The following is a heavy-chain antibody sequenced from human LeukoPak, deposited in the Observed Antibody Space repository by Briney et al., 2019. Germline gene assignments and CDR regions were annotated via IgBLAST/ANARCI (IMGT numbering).Heavy chain of an antibody. V-gene: IGHV3-53*01. Sequence: GGSLRLSCAASGFTFNNYWMNWVRQAPGKGLEWVSVIHSGGTTNYADSVQGRFTISRDNSKTTVYLHMNSLRAEDTAVYYCARDSDSGYGPFASWGQGTLVTVSS. CDR3: ARDSDSGYGPFAS. CDR2: IHSGGTT. CDR1: GFTFNNYW. J-gene: IGHJ4*02. D-gene: IGHD5-12*01.